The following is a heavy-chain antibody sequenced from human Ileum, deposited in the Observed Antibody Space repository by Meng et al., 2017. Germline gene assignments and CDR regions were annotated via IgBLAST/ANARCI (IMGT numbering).Heavy chain of an antibody. D-gene: IGHD6-13*01. Sequence: QVQLQESGPGLVKPSQTLSLTCTVSGGSISSGGYYWSWIRRHPGKGLEWIGYIYYSGTTYYNPSLKSRVTISVDTSKNQFSLKLSSVTAADTAVYYCAREPPAAAGTGADYWGQGTLVTVSS. J-gene: IGHJ4*02. CDR1: GGSISSGGYY. V-gene: IGHV4-31*03. CDR2: IYYSGTT. CDR3: AREPPAAAGTGADY.